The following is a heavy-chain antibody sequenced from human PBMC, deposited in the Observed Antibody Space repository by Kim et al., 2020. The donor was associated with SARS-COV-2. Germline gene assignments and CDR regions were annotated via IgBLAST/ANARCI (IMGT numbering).Heavy chain of an antibody. Sequence: GGSLRLSCAASGFAFSSFNMNWVRHAPGKGLEWVSSISTSSYRLYADSVKGRFTISRDNAQNLLYLQMNSLRAEDTAIYYCASEDCSDSTCYYWGQGALVTVPS. CDR2: ISTSSYR. D-gene: IGHD2-15*01. CDR1: GFAFSSFN. J-gene: IGHJ4*02. V-gene: IGHV3-21*01. CDR3: ASEDCSDSTCYY.